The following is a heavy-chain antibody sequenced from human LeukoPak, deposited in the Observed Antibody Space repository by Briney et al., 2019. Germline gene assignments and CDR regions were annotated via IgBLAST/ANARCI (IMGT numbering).Heavy chain of an antibody. CDR3: ARHVRAGTGYFDY. V-gene: IGHV4-39*01. CDR2: IYYSGST. J-gene: IGHJ4*02. Sequence: PSETLSLTCTVSGGSISSSSYYWGWIRQPPGKGLEWIGSIYYSGSTYYNPSLKSRVTISVDTSKNQFSLKLSSVTAADTAVYYCARHVRAGTGYFDYWGQGTLVTVSS. D-gene: IGHD6-13*01. CDR1: GGSISSSSYY.